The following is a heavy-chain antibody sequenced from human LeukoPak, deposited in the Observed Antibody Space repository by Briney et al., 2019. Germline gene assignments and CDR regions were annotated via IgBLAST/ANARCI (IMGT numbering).Heavy chain of an antibody. V-gene: IGHV1-2*02. J-gene: IGHJ6*03. CDR1: GYTFTVYY. D-gene: IGHD3-22*01. CDR2: INPNSGGT. CDR3: ARIYDSSGYYYYYYYMDV. Sequence: ASVKVSCEASGYTFTVYYMHWVRQAPGQGFEWMGWINPNSGGTNYAQKFQGRVTMTRDTSISTAYMELSRLRSDDTAVYYCARIYDSSGYYYYYYYMDVWGKGTTVTVSS.